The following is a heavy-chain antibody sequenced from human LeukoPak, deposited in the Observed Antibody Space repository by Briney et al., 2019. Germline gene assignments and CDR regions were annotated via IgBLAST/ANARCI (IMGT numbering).Heavy chain of an antibody. Sequence: SETLSLTCTVSGYSISSGYYWGWIRQSPGKGREWIGNIYHSGITYYNPSLKRRVTISVDTSKNQFSLKLTSVTAADTAVYYCARVYYSNSYDYWYFDLWGRGTLVTVSS. V-gene: IGHV4-38-2*02. CDR2: IYHSGIT. CDR1: GYSISSGYY. CDR3: ARVYYSNSYDYWYFDL. D-gene: IGHD6-13*01. J-gene: IGHJ2*01.